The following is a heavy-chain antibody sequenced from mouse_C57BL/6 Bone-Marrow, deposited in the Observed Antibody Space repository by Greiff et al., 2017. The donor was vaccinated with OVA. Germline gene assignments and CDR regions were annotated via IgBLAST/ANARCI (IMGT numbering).Heavy chain of an antibody. CDR2: ISSGSSTI. Sequence: EVQVVESGGGLVKPGGSLKLSCAASGFTFSDYGMHWVRQAPEKGLEWVAYISSGSSTIYYADTVKGRFTISRDNAKNTLFLQMTSLRSEDTAMYYCARLDGMDYWGQGTSVTVSS. CDR3: ARLDGMDY. CDR1: GFTFSDYG. V-gene: IGHV5-17*01. J-gene: IGHJ4*01.